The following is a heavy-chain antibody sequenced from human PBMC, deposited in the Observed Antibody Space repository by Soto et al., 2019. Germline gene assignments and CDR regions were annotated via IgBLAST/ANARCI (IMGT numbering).Heavy chain of an antibody. CDR1: GDSITGGYYS. Sequence: SETLSLTCAVSGDSITGGYYSWTWIRQPPGKGLEWIGYISHRGDTFYSPSLNSRVTMSLDTSKNQFSLELTSVTAADTAVYFCARGYGDYYIDPWGPGLLVTVSS. V-gene: IGHV4-30-2*01. CDR2: ISHRGDT. J-gene: IGHJ5*02. D-gene: IGHD4-17*01. CDR3: ARGYGDYYIDP.